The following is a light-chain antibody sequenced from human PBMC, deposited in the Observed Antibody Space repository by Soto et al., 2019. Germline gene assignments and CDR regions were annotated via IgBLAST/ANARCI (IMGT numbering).Light chain of an antibody. J-gene: IGLJ3*02. CDR3: LLYYSGPVLGV. CDR1: TGAVTSGHY. V-gene: IGLV7-43*01. Sequence: QTVVTQEPSLTVSPGGTVTLTCASSTGAVTSGHYPNWFQQKPGQAPRPLIHGTNNKHSWTPARFSGSLLGGKATLTLSGVQPEDEADYYCLLYYSGPVLGVFGGGTKLTVL. CDR2: GTN.